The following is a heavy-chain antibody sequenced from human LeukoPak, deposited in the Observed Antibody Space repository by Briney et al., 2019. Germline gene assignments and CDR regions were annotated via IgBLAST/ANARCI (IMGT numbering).Heavy chain of an antibody. CDR1: GFTFKNYA. Sequence: GGSLRLSCAASGFTFKNYAMTWVRQAPGKGLEWVSHIKGGGDGTYYADSVKGRLTISRDNSKNTLYLQMNSLRAEDTAVYYCARDAYAVADYWGQGTLVTVSS. V-gene: IGHV3-23*01. CDR2: IKGGGDGT. CDR3: ARDAYAVADY. D-gene: IGHD4-17*01. J-gene: IGHJ4*02.